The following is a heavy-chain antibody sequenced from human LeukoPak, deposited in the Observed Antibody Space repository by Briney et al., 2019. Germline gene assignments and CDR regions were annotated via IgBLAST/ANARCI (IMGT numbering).Heavy chain of an antibody. Sequence: SGTLSLTCIVSGGSINRGGHYWSWIRQHPGKGLEWIGYIFYSGSTYYNPSLKSRVSISGDTSKMQISLKLSSVTAADTAVYYCARSATTFYYGMDVWGQGTTVTVSS. V-gene: IGHV4-31*03. CDR3: ARSATTFYYGMDV. CDR2: IFYSGST. D-gene: IGHD5-12*01. CDR1: GGSINRGGHY. J-gene: IGHJ6*02.